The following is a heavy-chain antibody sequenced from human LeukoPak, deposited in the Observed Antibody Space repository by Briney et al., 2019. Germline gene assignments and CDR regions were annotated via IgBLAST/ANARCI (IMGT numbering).Heavy chain of an antibody. D-gene: IGHD5-18*01. CDR2: INPNGGGT. Sequence: GASVKVSCKASGYTFTGYYMHWVRQAPGQGLEWMGWINPNGGGTNYAQKFQGRVTMTRDTSISTAYMELSRLRSDDTAVYYCARDFRAAMVSDWFDPWGQGTLVTVSS. V-gene: IGHV1-2*02. J-gene: IGHJ5*02. CDR3: ARDFRAAMVSDWFDP. CDR1: GYTFTGYY.